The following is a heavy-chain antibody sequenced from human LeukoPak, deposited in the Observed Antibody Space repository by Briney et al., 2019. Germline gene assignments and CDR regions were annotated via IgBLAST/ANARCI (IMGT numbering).Heavy chain of an antibody. CDR3: XXXXXXXXKXXY. Sequence: WIXWVRQMPGXGLXWMGIIYPGDSDTXYSPSCEGQGTIAADXSSRXTYLQWSSMKAADTAMYYWXXXXXXXXKXXYWXQGTXVXVSS. CDR1: W. CDR2: IYPGDSDT. V-gene: IGHV5-51*01. J-gene: IGHJ4*02.